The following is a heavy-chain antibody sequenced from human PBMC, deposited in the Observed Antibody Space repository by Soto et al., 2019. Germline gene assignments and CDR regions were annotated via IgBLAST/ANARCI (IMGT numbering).Heavy chain of an antibody. Sequence: GGSLRLSCAAAGFTFSSYSMNWVRQAPGKGLEWVSSISGSGNYTHYADFLRGRFTISRDNAKTSLYLQMNSLRAEDTAVYYCAREGINNYNEYYFDSWGQGTVVTVSS. J-gene: IGHJ4*02. D-gene: IGHD1-1*01. V-gene: IGHV3-21*01. CDR1: GFTFSSYS. CDR3: AREGINNYNEYYFDS. CDR2: ISGSGNYT.